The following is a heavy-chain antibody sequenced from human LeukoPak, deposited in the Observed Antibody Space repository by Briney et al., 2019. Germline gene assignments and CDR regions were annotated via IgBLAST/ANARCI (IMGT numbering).Heavy chain of an antibody. J-gene: IGHJ3*02. Sequence: NPGGSLRLSCAASGFTFSDYYMSWIRQAPGKGLEWVSYISSSGSTIYYADSVKGRFTISRDNAKNSLYLQMNSLRAEDTAVYYCARDYYYDSSGYYSPVGAFDIWGQGTMVTVSS. CDR1: GFTFSDYY. D-gene: IGHD3-22*01. CDR2: ISSSGSTI. CDR3: ARDYYYDSSGYYSPVGAFDI. V-gene: IGHV3-11*04.